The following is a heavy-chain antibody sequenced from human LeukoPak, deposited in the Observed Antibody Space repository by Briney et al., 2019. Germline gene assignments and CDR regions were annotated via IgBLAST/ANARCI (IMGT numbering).Heavy chain of an antibody. CDR1: GFTFTSSA. CDR2: IVVGSGNT. Sequence: SVKVSCKASGFTFTSSAVQWVRQARGQRLEWIGWIVVGSGNTNYAQKFQERVTITRDMSTSTAYMELSSLRSEDTAVYYCAADGFYDSSGYYFYWYFDLWGRGTLVTVSS. D-gene: IGHD3-22*01. V-gene: IGHV1-58*01. CDR3: AADGFYDSSGYYFYWYFDL. J-gene: IGHJ2*01.